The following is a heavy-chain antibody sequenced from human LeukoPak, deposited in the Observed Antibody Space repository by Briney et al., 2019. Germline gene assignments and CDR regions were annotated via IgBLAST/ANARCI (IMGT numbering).Heavy chain of an antibody. V-gene: IGHV4-4*09. J-gene: IGHJ5*02. D-gene: IGHD2-2*01. Sequence: SETLSLTCTVSGGSISSDYWDYSWSWIRQPPGKGLEWIGYIDTSGSTSYNPSLKSRVTISLDTSKNHFSLKLTSLTAADTAVYYCARQVVADCTTTSCSTGWFDAWGQGTLGTVSS. CDR2: IDTSGST. CDR1: GGSISSDY. CDR3: ARQVVADCTTTSCSTGWFDA.